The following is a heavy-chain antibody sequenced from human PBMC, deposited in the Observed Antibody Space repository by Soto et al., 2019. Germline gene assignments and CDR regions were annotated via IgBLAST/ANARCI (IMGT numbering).Heavy chain of an antibody. CDR1: AFTFNNYA. V-gene: IGHV3-23*01. J-gene: IGHJ4*02. D-gene: IGHD3-22*01. CDR2: IGGSGRTR. Sequence: GGSLRLSCAASAFTFNNYAMSWVRQSPGKGLEWVSGIGGSGRTRYYADSVKGRCTISRDNSNNTLFLQMNSPRAEDTAVYYCAKSRYSDSSGDFYDYWGQGTLVTVSS. CDR3: AKSRYSDSSGDFYDY.